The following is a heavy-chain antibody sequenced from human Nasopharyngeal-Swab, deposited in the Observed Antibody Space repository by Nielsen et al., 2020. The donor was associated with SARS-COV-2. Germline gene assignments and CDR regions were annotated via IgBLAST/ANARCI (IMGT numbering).Heavy chain of an antibody. CDR2: INHSGST. CDR3: ARVAGYSYGLAWYYYYGMDV. J-gene: IGHJ6*02. D-gene: IGHD5-18*01. V-gene: IGHV4-34*01. Sequence: GSLRLSCAVHGGSFSGYYWSWIRQPPGKGLEWIGEINHSGSTNYNPSLKSRVTISVDTSKNQFSLKLSSVTAADTAVYYCARVAGYSYGLAWYYYYGMDVWGQGTTVTVSS. CDR1: GGSFSGYY.